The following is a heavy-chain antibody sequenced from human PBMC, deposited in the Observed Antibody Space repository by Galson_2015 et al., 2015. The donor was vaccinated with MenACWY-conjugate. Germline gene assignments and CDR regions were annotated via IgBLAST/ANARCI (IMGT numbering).Heavy chain of an antibody. D-gene: IGHD5-12*01. V-gene: IGHV3-30*10. CDR3: VRAEGWLRSAFDL. Sequence: WVRQSPGKGLEWVAVVSYDASSRYYRDSVQGRFTVSRDNSKNTVSLEMSSLGPEDSAVYYCVRAEGWLRSAFDLWGQGTMVTVSS. CDR2: VSYDASSR. J-gene: IGHJ3*01.